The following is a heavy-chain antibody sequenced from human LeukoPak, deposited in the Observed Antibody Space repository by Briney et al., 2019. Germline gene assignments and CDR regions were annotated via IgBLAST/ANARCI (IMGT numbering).Heavy chain of an antibody. CDR1: GGSISSDDYY. J-gene: IGHJ4*02. CDR3: AREAYRSTSLFDS. Sequence: SQTLSLTCTVSGGSISSDDYYWSWIRQPPGKGLEWIGHIYYSGSTYYNPPLKSQVTISVDTSKNQFSLKLSSVTAADTAVYYCAREAYRSTSLFDSWGQGTLVTVSS. D-gene: IGHD2-2*01. CDR2: IYYSGST. V-gene: IGHV4-30-4*01.